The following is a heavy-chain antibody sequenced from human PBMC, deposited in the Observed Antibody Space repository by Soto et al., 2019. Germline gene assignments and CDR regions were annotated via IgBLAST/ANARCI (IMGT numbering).Heavy chain of an antibody. V-gene: IGHV1-58*01. CDR3: AAALTNELNTPTMWGHYYYAMDV. Sequence: GASVKVSCKASGFTFTSSAVQWVRQARGQRLEWIGWIVVGSGNTNYAQKFQERVTITRDMSISTAYMELSSLRSEDTAVYYCAAALTNELNTPTMWGHYYYAMDVWGQGTTVTVSS. CDR2: IVVGSGNT. D-gene: IGHD1-26*01. CDR1: GFTFTSSA. J-gene: IGHJ6*02.